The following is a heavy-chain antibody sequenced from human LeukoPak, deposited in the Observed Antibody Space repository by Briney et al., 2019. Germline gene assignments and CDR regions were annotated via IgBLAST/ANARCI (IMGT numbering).Heavy chain of an antibody. CDR3: ARHRDGYNHTFDY. D-gene: IGHD5-24*01. CDR1: GYSFTSYW. Sequence: GESLRISCEASGYSFTSYWITWVRQMPGKGLEWMGRIDPSDSYSNYSPSFQGHVTISADKSISTVYLQWRSLKASDTAMYYCARHRDGYNHTFDYWGQGTLVIVSS. V-gene: IGHV5-10-1*01. J-gene: IGHJ4*02. CDR2: IDPSDSYS.